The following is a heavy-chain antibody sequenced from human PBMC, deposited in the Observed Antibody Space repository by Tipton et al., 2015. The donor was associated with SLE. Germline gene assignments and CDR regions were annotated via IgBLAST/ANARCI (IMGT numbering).Heavy chain of an antibody. D-gene: IGHD3-3*02. CDR2: ISGSGGSP. V-gene: IGHV3-23*01. J-gene: IGHJ4*02. CDR1: GFTFDDYA. Sequence: SLRLSCAASGFTFDDYAMSGVRQAPGKGLEWVSAISGSGGSPYYADSVKGRFTISSDTSKNTLYLQMNSLRAEDTAVYYCAKGESGRIFGVVTPFDYWGQGTLVTVSS. CDR3: AKGESGRIFGVVTPFDY.